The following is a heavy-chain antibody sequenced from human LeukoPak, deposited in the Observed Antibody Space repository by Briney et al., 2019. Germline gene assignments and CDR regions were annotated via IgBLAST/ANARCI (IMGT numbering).Heavy chain of an antibody. Sequence: GGSLRPSCAASVFTISSNYMSWVRQAPGKGLEWDSVIYSGGSTYYADSVKGRFTISRDNSKNTLYLQMNSLRAEDTAVYSCARGRGGLGGYYGMDVWGQGTTVTVSS. D-gene: IGHD2-15*01. CDR1: VFTISSNY. CDR2: IYSGGST. V-gene: IGHV3-53*01. CDR3: ARGRGGLGGYYGMDV. J-gene: IGHJ6*02.